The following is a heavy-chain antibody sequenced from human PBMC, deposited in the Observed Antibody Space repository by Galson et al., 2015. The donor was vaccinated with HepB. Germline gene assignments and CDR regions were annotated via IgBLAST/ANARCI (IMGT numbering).Heavy chain of an antibody. CDR3: AKIMRRGPLVRGIIPDF. CDR1: GFTFSSYG. J-gene: IGHJ4*02. Sequence: SLRLSCAASGFTFSSYGMHWVRQAPGKGLEWVALILYDGSQKYYGDSVKGRFTISRDDSKNTLHLQMNSLRTEDTAVYFCAKIMRRGPLVRGIIPDFWGQGTLVTVSS. V-gene: IGHV3-30*18. D-gene: IGHD3-10*01. CDR2: ILYDGSQK.